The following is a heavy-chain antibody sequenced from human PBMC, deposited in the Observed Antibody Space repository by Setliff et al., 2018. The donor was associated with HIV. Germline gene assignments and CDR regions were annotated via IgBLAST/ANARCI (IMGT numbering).Heavy chain of an antibody. Sequence: GGSLRLSCAASGFTFTGSEMTWVRQAPGKGLEWISYISGGGRTKYYAESVKGRFTISRDAAKPSLYLQMNSPRAEDTAAYYCAKGVKWLDPWGQGILVTVSS. J-gene: IGHJ5*02. CDR3: AKGVKWLDP. CDR1: GFTFTGSE. V-gene: IGHV3-48*03. CDR2: ISGGGRTK. D-gene: IGHD3-16*01.